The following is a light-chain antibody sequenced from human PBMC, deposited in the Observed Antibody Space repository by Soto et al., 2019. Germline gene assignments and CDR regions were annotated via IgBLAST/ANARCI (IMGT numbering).Light chain of an antibody. CDR3: SSFAGSNEVV. Sequence: QSALTQPPSASGCPGQSVTISCTGTSSDVGAYNYVSWYQQHPGKAPKVMIFEVSKRPSGVRDRFSGSKSGNTASLTVSGLQAEDEADYYCSSFAGSNEVVFGGGTKVTVL. CDR1: SSDVGAYNY. J-gene: IGLJ3*02. CDR2: EVS. V-gene: IGLV2-8*01.